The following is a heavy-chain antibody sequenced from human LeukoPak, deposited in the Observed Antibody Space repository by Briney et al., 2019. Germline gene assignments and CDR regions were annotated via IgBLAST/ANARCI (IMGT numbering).Heavy chain of an antibody. J-gene: IGHJ4*02. V-gene: IGHV3-21*01. Sequence: GGSLRLSCAASGFTFSSYSMNWVRQAPGKGLEWVSSISSSSTNIYYADSVKGRFTISRDNAKNSLYLQMNSLRAEDTAVYYCARVSWGGSDYWGQGTLVTVSS. D-gene: IGHD7-27*01. CDR2: ISSSSTNI. CDR3: ARVSWGGSDY. CDR1: GFTFSSYS.